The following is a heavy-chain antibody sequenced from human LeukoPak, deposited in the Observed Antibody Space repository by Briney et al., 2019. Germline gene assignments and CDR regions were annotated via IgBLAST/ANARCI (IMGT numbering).Heavy chain of an antibody. CDR1: GFTFDDYG. J-gene: IGHJ4*02. CDR3: AKDLALLWFGELYGGFDY. D-gene: IGHD3-10*01. Sequence: PGGSLRLSCAASGFTFDDYGMHWVRQAPGKGLEWVAVISYDGSNKYYADSVKGRFTISRDNSKNTLYLQMNSLRAEDTAVYYCAKDLALLWFGELYGGFDYWGQGTLVTVSS. V-gene: IGHV3-30*18. CDR2: ISYDGSNK.